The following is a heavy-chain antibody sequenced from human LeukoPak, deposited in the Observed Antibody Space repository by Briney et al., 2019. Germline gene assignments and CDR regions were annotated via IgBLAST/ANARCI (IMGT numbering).Heavy chain of an antibody. CDR1: GFTFSSYW. D-gene: IGHD6-19*01. CDR3: ARDFSLGSGWGIDY. CDR2: INSDGSIT. Sequence: GGSLRLSCAASGFTFSSYWMHWVRQAPGKGLVWVSRINSDGSITSYADSVKGRFTISRDNAKNTLYLQMNSLRAEDTAVYYCARDFSLGSGWGIDYWGQGTLVTVSS. J-gene: IGHJ4*02. V-gene: IGHV3-74*01.